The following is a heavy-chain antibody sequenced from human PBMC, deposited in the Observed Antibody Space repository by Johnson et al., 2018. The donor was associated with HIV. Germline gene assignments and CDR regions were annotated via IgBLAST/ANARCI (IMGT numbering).Heavy chain of an antibody. CDR3: VRVGHGSDYYRDAFDI. Sequence: VQLVESGGGVVRPGGSLRLSCAASGFTFDDYGMSWVRQAPGKGLEWVSGIKWNGGRTGYAECVKGRFTSSRENAQNSLYLQMNRLTAGDTAMYYCVRVGHGSDYYRDAFDIWGQGTMVTVSS. V-gene: IGHV3-20*04. D-gene: IGHD3-22*01. J-gene: IGHJ3*02. CDR1: GFTFDDYG. CDR2: IKWNGGRT.